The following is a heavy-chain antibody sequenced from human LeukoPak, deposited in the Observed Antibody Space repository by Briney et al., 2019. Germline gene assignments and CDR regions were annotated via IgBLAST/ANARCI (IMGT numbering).Heavy chain of an antibody. CDR2: FNPKDGGR. V-gene: IGHV1-24*01. J-gene: IGHJ4*02. D-gene: IGHD5-18*01. CDR3: GTGYTYGYFLY. Sequence: ASVKVSCKASGDTVTSSYIHWVRQAPGQGLEWMGGFNPKDGGRIYAQKFQGRVTMTEDTSTTTAYMELSSLRSEDTAVYYCGTGYTYGYFLYWGQGTLVTVSS. CDR1: GDTVTSSY.